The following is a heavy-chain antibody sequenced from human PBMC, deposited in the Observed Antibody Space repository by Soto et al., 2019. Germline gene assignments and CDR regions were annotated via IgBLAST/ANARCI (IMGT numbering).Heavy chain of an antibody. D-gene: IGHD2-2*01. CDR1: GYTLTTYA. CDR3: ARADCSSNSCYFYYGMDV. V-gene: IGHV1-3*01. CDR2: INGGNGNT. Sequence: GASVKVSCKASGYTLTTYAIHWVRQAPGQRLEWMGWINGGNGNTKYSQTFQGRVTITRDTSASTDYMELSSLTSEDTAVYYCARADCSSNSCYFYYGMDVWGQGTKGTVSS. J-gene: IGHJ6*02.